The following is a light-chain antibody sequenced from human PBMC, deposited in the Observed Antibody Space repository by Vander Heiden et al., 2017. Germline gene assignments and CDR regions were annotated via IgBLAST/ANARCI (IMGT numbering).Light chain of an antibody. CDR1: QSLLHSNGYNY. CDR2: LGS. V-gene: IGKV2-28*01. Sequence: IVLTQSPLPLPVTPGEPASISCRSSQSLLHSNGYNYLDWYLQKPGQSPQLLIYLGSNRASGVPDRFSGSGSGTDFTLKISRVEAEDVGVYYCMQALQTSYTFGQGTKLEIK. J-gene: IGKJ2*01. CDR3: MQALQTSYT.